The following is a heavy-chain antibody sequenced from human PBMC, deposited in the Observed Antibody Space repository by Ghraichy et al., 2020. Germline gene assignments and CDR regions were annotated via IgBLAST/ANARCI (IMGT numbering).Heavy chain of an antibody. J-gene: IGHJ4*02. CDR3: ARGSVVSCFGATCYPIDY. D-gene: IGHD4/OR15-4a*01. CDR2: TSGSDGVT. Sequence: GGSLRLSCAASGFIFTNYAMSWVRQAPGKRLEWIAATSGSDGVTYHADSVKGRFTISRDNTNNMLYLQMNSLRAEDMAMYYCARGSVVSCFGATCYPIDYWGQGTLVTVSS. CDR1: GFIFTNYA. V-gene: IGHV3-23*01.